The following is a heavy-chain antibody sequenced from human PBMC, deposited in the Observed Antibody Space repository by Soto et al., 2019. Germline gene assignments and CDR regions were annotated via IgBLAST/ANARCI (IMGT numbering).Heavy chain of an antibody. CDR1: GFTFRSYA. Sequence: GGSMRLSCAASGFTFRSYAISWVRQAPGKGLEWVSAISGSGGSTYYADSVKGRFTISRDNSKNTLYLQMNSLRAEDTAVYYCATRTAIDYWGQETLVTVSS. CDR3: ATRTAIDY. V-gene: IGHV3-23*01. CDR2: ISGSGGST. D-gene: IGHD5-18*01. J-gene: IGHJ4*02.